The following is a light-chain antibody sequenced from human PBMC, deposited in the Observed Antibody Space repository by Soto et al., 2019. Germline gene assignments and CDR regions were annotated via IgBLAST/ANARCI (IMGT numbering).Light chain of an antibody. CDR2: GAS. CDR1: QGVCSH. V-gene: IGKV3-15*01. CDR3: QHYNNWPRT. J-gene: IGKJ1*01. Sequence: EIVMTQSPANPSVFSGERAPPPRRARQGVCSHLAWYQQKPGQAPRLLIYGASTRATGIPARFSGSGSGTEFTLTISSLQSEDFAVYYCQHYNNWPRTFGQGTKVEIK.